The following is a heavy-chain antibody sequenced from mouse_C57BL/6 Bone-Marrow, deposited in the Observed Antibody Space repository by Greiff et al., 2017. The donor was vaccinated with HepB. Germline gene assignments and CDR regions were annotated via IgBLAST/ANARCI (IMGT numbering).Heavy chain of an antibody. V-gene: IGHV5-17*01. CDR3: ARWLLPAMDY. CDR2: ISSGSSTI. CDR1: GFTFSDYG. Sequence: DVQLVESGGGLVKPGGSLKLSCAASGFTFSDYGMHWVRQAPEKGLEWVAYISSGSSTIYYADTVKGRFTISRDNAKNTLFLQMTSLRSEDTAMYYCARWLLPAMDYWGQGTSVTVSS. J-gene: IGHJ4*01. D-gene: IGHD2-3*01.